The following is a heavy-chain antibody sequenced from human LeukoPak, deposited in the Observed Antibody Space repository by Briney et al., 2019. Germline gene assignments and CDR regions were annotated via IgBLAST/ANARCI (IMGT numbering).Heavy chain of an antibody. CDR3: ARARYFDWLYFDY. CDR1: GGSISSYY. V-gene: IGHV4-59*01. D-gene: IGHD3-9*01. CDR2: IYYSGST. Sequence: SETLSLTCTVSGGSISSYYWSWIRQPPGKGLEWIGYIYYSGSTNYNPSLKSRVTISVDTSKNQFSLKLSSVTAADTAVYYCARARYFDWLYFDYWGQGTLVTVSS. J-gene: IGHJ4*02.